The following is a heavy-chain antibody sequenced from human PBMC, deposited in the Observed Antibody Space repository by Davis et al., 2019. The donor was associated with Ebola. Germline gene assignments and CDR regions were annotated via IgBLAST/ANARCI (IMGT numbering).Heavy chain of an antibody. CDR1: GFTFSSYG. D-gene: IGHD5-24*01. Sequence: PGGSLRLSCAASGFTFSSYGMHWVRQAPGKGLEWVAFIRYDGTNKYYADSVKGRFTISRDNSKNALYLQMNSLRAEDTAVYYCANSLGDGYNFYWYFDLWGRGTLVTVSS. CDR3: ANSLGDGYNFYWYFDL. V-gene: IGHV3-30*02. CDR2: IRYDGTNK. J-gene: IGHJ2*01.